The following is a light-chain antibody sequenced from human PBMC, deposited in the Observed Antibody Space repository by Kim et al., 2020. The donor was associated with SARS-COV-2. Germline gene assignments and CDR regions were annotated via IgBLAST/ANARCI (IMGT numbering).Light chain of an antibody. CDR2: GAS. Sequence: SASIGDRVTITCRASQPISRFLNWYQQKPGQAPSVLVYGASSLQGGVPSRFSGSGSGTEFTLTINSLQPEDYGSYHCQQTYGTPFTFGGGTKLEI. V-gene: IGKV1-39*01. CDR1: QPISRF. J-gene: IGKJ4*01. CDR3: QQTYGTPFT.